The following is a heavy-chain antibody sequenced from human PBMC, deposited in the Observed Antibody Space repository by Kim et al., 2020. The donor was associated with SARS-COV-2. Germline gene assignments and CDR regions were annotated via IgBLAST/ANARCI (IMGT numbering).Heavy chain of an antibody. V-gene: IGHV4-59*01. CDR3: ARSRFERITIFGVVIIADMDV. J-gene: IGHJ6*02. CDR1: GGSISSYY. Sequence: SETLSLTCTVSGGSISSYYWSWIRQPPGKGLEWSGYNYYSGSANYNPSLKSRVTISVDTSNNQFSLRLRSVTAADTAVYYCARSRFERITIFGVVIIADMDVWGQGTTVTVSS. D-gene: IGHD3-3*01. CDR2: NYYSGSA.